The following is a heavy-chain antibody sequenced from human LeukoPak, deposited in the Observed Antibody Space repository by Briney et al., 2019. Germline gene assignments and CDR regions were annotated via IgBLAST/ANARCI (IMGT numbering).Heavy chain of an antibody. CDR2: FFYSGNT. J-gene: IGHJ4*01. Sequence: PSETLSLTYTVFGGSISGYYWSWIRQPPGKGLEWIAYFFYSGNTNYNPSLKSRVTISVDTSKNQFSLRLSSVTAADTAVYYCASGRYHFNCWGHGTLVTVSS. CDR1: GGSISGYY. CDR3: ASGRYHFNC. D-gene: IGHD3-9*01. V-gene: IGHV4-59*01.